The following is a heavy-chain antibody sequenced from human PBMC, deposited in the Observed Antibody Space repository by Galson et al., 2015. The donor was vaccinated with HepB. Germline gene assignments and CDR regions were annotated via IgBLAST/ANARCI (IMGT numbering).Heavy chain of an antibody. J-gene: IGHJ4*02. CDR2: IKQDGREK. CDR1: GFTFSSYW. Sequence: SLRLSCAASGFTFSSYWMSWVRQAPGKGLEWVANIKQDGREKYYVDSVKGRFTISRDNAKNSLYLQMNSLRAEDTVVYYCARVLVVPAASDYWGQGTLVTVSS. V-gene: IGHV3-7*01. D-gene: IGHD2-2*01. CDR3: ARVLVVPAASDY.